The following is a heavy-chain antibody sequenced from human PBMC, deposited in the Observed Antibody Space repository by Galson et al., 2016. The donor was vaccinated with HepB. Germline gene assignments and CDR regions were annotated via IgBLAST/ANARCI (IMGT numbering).Heavy chain of an antibody. CDR1: GFTFSTYA. Sequence: SLRLSCAASGFTFSTYAMTWVRQAPGKGLEWVSAISGSGGSTYYAGSVKGRFTISRDTSKNTLYLQMNSLRAEDPAVNYCAKWGYNWNLDWLDPWGQGTLVTVSS. D-gene: IGHD1-1*01. J-gene: IGHJ5*02. V-gene: IGHV3-23*01. CDR3: AKWGYNWNLDWLDP. CDR2: ISGSGGST.